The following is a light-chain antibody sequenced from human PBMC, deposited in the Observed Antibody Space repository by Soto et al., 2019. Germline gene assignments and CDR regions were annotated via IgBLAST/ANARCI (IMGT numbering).Light chain of an antibody. CDR2: DAS. CDR3: QQFGYSPIT. CDR1: QSVSSY. J-gene: IGKJ5*01. V-gene: IGKV3-11*01. Sequence: EIVLTQSPATLSLSPGERATLSCRASQSVSSYLAWYQQKPGQAPRLLIYDASTRATGIPARFSGSGSGTDFTLTISRLEPEDFAVYYCQQFGYSPITFGQGTRLEIK.